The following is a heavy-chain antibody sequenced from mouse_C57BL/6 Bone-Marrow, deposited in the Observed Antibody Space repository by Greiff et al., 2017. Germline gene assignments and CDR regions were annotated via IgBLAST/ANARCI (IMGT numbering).Heavy chain of an antibody. CDR2: IDPSDSYT. Sequence: QVQLQQPGAELVKPGASVKLSCKASGYTFTSYWMQWVKQRPGQGLEWIGEIDPSDSYTNYNQKFKGKATLTVDTSSSTAYMQLSSLTSEDSAVYYCARDLTTVGAEDYWGQGTTLTVSS. D-gene: IGHD1-1*01. CDR1: GYTFTSYW. J-gene: IGHJ2*01. V-gene: IGHV1-50*01. CDR3: ARDLTTVGAEDY.